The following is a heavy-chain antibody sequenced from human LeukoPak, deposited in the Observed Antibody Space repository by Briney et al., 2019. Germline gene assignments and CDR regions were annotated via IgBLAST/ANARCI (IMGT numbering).Heavy chain of an antibody. CDR3: ARQNVAATSFDY. CDR1: GGSFSGYY. D-gene: IGHD2-15*01. CDR2: IYYSGST. J-gene: IGHJ4*02. Sequence: SETLSLTCAVYGGSFSGYYWSWIRQPPGKGLEWIGYIYYSGSTNYNPSLKSRVTISVDTSKNQFSLKLSSVTAADTAVYYCARQNVAATSFDYWGQGTLVTVSS. V-gene: IGHV4-59*08.